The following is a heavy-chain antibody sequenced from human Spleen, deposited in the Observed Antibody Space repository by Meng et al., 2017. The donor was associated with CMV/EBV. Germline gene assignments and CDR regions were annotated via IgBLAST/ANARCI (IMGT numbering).Heavy chain of an antibody. Sequence: ASVKVSCKASGYRFTGYYVNWVRQAPGQGLEWMGWINPNTGGTHDAQKFQGRVTMTRDTSISTAYMELSRLRSDDTAVYYCARVFGDIVVVPAAIRPYYYGMDVWGQGTTVTVSS. CDR3: ARVFGDIVVVPAAIRPYYYGMDV. V-gene: IGHV1-2*02. CDR1: GYRFTGYY. J-gene: IGHJ6*02. D-gene: IGHD2-2*02. CDR2: INPNTGGT.